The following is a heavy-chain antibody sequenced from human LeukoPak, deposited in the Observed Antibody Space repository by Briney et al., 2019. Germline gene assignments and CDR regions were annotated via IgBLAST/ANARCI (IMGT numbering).Heavy chain of an antibody. D-gene: IGHD2-2*01. CDR2: MNPNSGNT. CDR1: GYTFTSYD. Sequence: ASVEVSCKASGYTFTSYDINWVRQATGQGLEWMGWMNPNSGNTGYAQKFQGRVTITRNTSISTAYMELSSLRAGDTAVYYCARGRSTSDWFDPWDQGTLVTVSS. J-gene: IGHJ5*02. V-gene: IGHV1-8*03. CDR3: ARGRSTSDWFDP.